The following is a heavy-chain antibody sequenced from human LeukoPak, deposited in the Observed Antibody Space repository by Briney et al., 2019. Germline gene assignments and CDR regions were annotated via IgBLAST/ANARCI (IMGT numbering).Heavy chain of an antibody. V-gene: IGHV4-61*02. Sequence: SETLSLTCTVSGGSISSGTYYWSWIRQPAGKGLEWIGRIYASGSTNYNPSLKSRFTISVDTSKNQFSLKLSSVTAADTAVYYCARDNYGLYYFDYWGQGTLVTVSS. D-gene: IGHD3-10*01. CDR1: GGSISSGTYY. CDR3: ARDNYGLYYFDY. CDR2: IYASGST. J-gene: IGHJ4*02.